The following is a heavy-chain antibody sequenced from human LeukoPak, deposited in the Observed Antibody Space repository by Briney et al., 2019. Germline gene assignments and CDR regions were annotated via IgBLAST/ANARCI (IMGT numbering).Heavy chain of an antibody. J-gene: IGHJ4*02. Sequence: ASVKVSCKASGGTFSSYAISWARQAPGQGLEWMGRIIPIFGTANYAQKFQGRVTITTDESTSTAYMELSSLRSEDTAVYYCARERGGITMIVVATYYFDYWGQGTLVTISS. D-gene: IGHD3-22*01. CDR3: ARERGGITMIVVATYYFDY. V-gene: IGHV1-69*05. CDR2: IIPIFGTA. CDR1: GGTFSSYA.